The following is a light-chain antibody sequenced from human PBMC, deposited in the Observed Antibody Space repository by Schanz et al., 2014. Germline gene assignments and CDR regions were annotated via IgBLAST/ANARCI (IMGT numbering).Light chain of an antibody. Sequence: ETVLTQSPGTLSLSPGERATLSCRASQSIISRDLAWYQQKPGQAPNVLIYGASRRATGIPDRFSGSGSGTDFTLTISRLEPEDFAVYYCQHYSMSPLFGPGTRVEI. CDR1: QSIISRD. CDR3: QHYSMSPL. CDR2: GAS. J-gene: IGKJ1*01. V-gene: IGKV3-20*01.